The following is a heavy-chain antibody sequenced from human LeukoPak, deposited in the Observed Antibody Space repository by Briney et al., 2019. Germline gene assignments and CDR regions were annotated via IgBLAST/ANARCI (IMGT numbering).Heavy chain of an antibody. J-gene: IGHJ3*02. CDR1: GGSISDNY. CDR2: IFHSGAT. Sequence: SEALSLTCTVSGGSISDNYWSWIRQPPGKGLEWVSYIFHSGATKYNPSLKSRVTTSFDTSRKQFSLRLSSVTAADTAVYYCARNNNLVGTTNNDAFDIWGQGTMVTVS. CDR3: ARNNNLVGTTNNDAFDI. D-gene: IGHD1-26*01. V-gene: IGHV4-59*01.